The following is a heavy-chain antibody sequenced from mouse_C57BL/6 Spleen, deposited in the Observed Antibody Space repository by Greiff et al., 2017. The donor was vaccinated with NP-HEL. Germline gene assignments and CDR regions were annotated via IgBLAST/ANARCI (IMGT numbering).Heavy chain of an antibody. CDR1: GYTFTSYW. CDR3: ARWRDDGYYDFDY. V-gene: IGHV1-72*01. CDR2: IDPNSGGT. J-gene: IGHJ2*01. Sequence: QVQLQQPGAELVKPGASVKLSCKASGYTFTSYWMHWVKQRPGRGLEWIGRIDPNSGGTKYNEKVKSKATLTVDKPASTAYMQLSSLTSEDSAVYYCARWRDDGYYDFDYWGQGTTLTVSS. D-gene: IGHD2-3*01.